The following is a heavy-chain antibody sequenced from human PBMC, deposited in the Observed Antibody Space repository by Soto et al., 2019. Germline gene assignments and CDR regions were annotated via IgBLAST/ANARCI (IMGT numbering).Heavy chain of an antibody. CDR1: RIPVSSNY. V-gene: IGHV3-53*04. D-gene: IGHD3-22*01. CDR2: LHSGGDT. Sequence: GGSLRLSCAASRIPVSSNYMTWVRQAPGKGLEWVSVLHSGGDTYYANSVKGRFTISRHDSTNTLFLQMNSLTAEDTAVYYCARASYYYDSSGSDYWGQGTLVTVSS. CDR3: ARASYYYDSSGSDY. J-gene: IGHJ4*02.